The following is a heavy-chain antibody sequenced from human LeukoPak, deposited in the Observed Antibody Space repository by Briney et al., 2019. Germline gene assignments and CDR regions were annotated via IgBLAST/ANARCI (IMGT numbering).Heavy chain of an antibody. V-gene: IGHV4-39*07. D-gene: IGHD1-14*01. CDR1: GGSISSSSYY. J-gene: IGHJ6*02. CDR2: INHSGST. Sequence: SETLSLTCTVSGGSISSSSYYWGWIRQPPGKGLEWIGEINHSGSTNYNPSLKSRVTISVDTSKNQFSLKLSSVTAADTAVYYCARGKNQPYYYYYYGMDVWGQGTTVTVSS. CDR3: ARGKNQPYYYYYYGMDV.